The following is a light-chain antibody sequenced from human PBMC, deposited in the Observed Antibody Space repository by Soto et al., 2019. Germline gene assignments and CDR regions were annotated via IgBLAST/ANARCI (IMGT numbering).Light chain of an antibody. Sequence: EIVLTQSPGTLSLSPGARATLSCKTSQSVSTFLAWYQQKPGQAPRLLISDASSRATGIPPRFSGSGSGTDFTLTSSSLEPEDSAVYYCQQRHMWPITFGQGTRLEIK. J-gene: IGKJ5*01. V-gene: IGKV3-11*01. CDR3: QQRHMWPIT. CDR1: QSVSTF. CDR2: DAS.